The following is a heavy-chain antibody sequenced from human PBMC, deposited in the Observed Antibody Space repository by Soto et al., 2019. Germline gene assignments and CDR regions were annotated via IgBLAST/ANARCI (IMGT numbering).Heavy chain of an antibody. D-gene: IGHD3-22*01. CDR1: GYSITTGYY. CDR3: ARGVNYYDSSGFYPRDY. J-gene: IGHJ4*02. V-gene: IGHV4-38-2*01. CDR2: VYHSGRT. Sequence: SETLSLTCAVSGYSITTGYYWGWVRRPPGKGLEWIGSVYHSGRTSYNPSLESRVTISVDTSKNQFSLRLSSVTAADTALYYCARGVNYYDSSGFYPRDYWGQGILVTVSS.